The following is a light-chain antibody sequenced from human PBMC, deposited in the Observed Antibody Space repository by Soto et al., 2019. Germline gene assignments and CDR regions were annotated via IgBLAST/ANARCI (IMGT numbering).Light chain of an antibody. J-gene: IGKJ3*01. Sequence: DFQMTQSPSSVSASVGDRVTITCRASQDIHTWLAWYQQKPGRAPKLLIDGASSLHSGVPSRFTGAGSGTDFTLTISSLQPEDFATYYCHQAYSFPFTFGPGTKVDI. V-gene: IGKV1-12*01. CDR1: QDIHTW. CDR3: HQAYSFPFT. CDR2: GAS.